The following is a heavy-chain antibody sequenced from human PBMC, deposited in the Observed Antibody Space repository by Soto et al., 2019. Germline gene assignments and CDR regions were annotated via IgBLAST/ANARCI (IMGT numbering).Heavy chain of an antibody. CDR1: GYTFTGYY. CDR2: INPNSGGT. CDR3: AREGSSWTHYYYYGMDV. Sequence: ASVKVSFKASGYTFTGYYMHWVRQAPGQGLEWMGWINPNSGGTNYAQKFQGWVTMTRDTSISTAYMELSRLRSDDTAVYYCAREGSSWTHYYYYGMDVWGQGTTVTVSS. J-gene: IGHJ6*02. D-gene: IGHD6-13*01. V-gene: IGHV1-2*04.